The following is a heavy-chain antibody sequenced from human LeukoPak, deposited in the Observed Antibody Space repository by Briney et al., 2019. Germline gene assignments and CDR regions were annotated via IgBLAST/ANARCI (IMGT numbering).Heavy chain of an antibody. CDR2: IYYSGST. CDR1: GGSISSGGSY. D-gene: IGHD2-2*01. Sequence: SQTLSLTCTVSGGSISSGGSYWSWIRQHPGKGLEWIGYIYYSGSTYYNPSLKSRVTISVDTSKNQFSLKLSSVTAADTAVYYCARAHPAAPYYFDYWGQGTLVTVSS. CDR3: ARAHPAAPYYFDY. V-gene: IGHV4-31*03. J-gene: IGHJ4*02.